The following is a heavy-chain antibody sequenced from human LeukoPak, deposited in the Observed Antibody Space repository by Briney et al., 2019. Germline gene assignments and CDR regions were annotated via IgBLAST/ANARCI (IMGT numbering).Heavy chain of an antibody. CDR1: GGSISSSSYY. CDR2: IYYSGST. CDR3: ARRDVVVVAATLAWFDP. D-gene: IGHD2-15*01. V-gene: IGHV4-39*01. Sequence: PSETLSLTCTVSGGSISSSSYYWGWIRQPPGKGPEWIGSIYYSGSTYYNPSLKSRVTISVDTSKNQFSLKLSSVTAADTAVYYCARRDVVVVAATLAWFDPWGQGTLVTVSS. J-gene: IGHJ5*02.